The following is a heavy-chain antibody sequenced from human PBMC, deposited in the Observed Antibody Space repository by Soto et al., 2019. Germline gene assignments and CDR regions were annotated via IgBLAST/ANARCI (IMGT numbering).Heavy chain of an antibody. J-gene: IGHJ4*02. D-gene: IGHD6-13*01. CDR3: AKDSLPPYAAAAGIDYFDY. CDR1: GFTFSSYA. CDR2: ITGSGGST. V-gene: IGHV3-23*01. Sequence: RGSLRLSCAPSGFTFSSYAMTWVRQAPGKGQEWVSAITGSGGSTYYAEPVKGRFTISRDNSKNTLYLQMNGLRAEDTAVYYCAKDSLPPYAAAAGIDYFDYWGQGTLVTVSS.